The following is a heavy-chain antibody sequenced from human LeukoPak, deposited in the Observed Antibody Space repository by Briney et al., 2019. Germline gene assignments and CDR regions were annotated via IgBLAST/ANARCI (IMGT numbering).Heavy chain of an antibody. CDR2: IYYSGST. Sequence: SETLSLTCTVSGFSISSSSYYWGWIRQPPGKGLEWSGSIYYSGSTYYNPSLKSRVTISVDTSKNQFSLKLSSVTAADTAVYYCARHGIAAAGKTNNWFDPWGQGTLVTVSS. V-gene: IGHV4-39*07. J-gene: IGHJ5*02. CDR1: GFSISSSSYY. D-gene: IGHD6-13*01. CDR3: ARHGIAAAGKTNNWFDP.